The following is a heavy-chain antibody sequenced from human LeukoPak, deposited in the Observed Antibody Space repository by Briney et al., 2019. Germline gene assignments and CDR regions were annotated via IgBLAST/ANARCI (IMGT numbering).Heavy chain of an antibody. CDR3: AIGLVVGPPIDY. Sequence: GASVKVSCKASGGTFSSYAISWVRQAPGQGLEWMGRIIPILGIANYAQKFQGRVTITANKSTSTAYMELSSLRSEDTAVYYCAIGLVVGPPIDYWGQGTLVTVSS. CDR1: GGTFSSYA. CDR2: IIPILGIA. V-gene: IGHV1-69*04. D-gene: IGHD3/OR15-3a*01. J-gene: IGHJ4*02.